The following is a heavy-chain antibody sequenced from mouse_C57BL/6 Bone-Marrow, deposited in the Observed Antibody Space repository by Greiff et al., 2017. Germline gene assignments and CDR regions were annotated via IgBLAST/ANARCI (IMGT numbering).Heavy chain of an antibody. CDR2: IDPENGDT. V-gene: IGHV14-4*01. Sequence: VHVKQSGAELVRPGASVKLSCTASGFNIKDDYMHWVKQRPEQGLEWIGWIDPENGDTEYASQFQGKATITADTSSNTAYLQLSSLTSEDTAVYYCTSNYYWYFDVWGTGTTVTVSS. CDR3: TSNYYWYFDV. J-gene: IGHJ1*03. D-gene: IGHD2-5*01. CDR1: GFNIKDDY.